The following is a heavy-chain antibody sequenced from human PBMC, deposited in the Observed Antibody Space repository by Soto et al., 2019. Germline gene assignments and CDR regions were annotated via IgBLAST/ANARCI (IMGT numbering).Heavy chain of an antibody. V-gene: IGHV3-73*01. Sequence: GGSLRLSCAASGFSFIGSSMHWVRQASGEGLEWVGRMRSRANSYATTYAESVKGRFTISRDDSKNTAYLQMNSLKTEDTAVYYCNTSGYDKFVDYWGQGILVTVSS. D-gene: IGHD5-12*01. CDR2: MRSRANSYAT. CDR3: NTSGYDKFVDY. CDR1: GFSFIGSS. J-gene: IGHJ4*02.